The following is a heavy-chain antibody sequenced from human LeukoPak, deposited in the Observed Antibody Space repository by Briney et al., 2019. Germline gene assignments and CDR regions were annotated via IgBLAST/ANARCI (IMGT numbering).Heavy chain of an antibody. Sequence: PSETLSLTCTVSGDSISTSSYYWGWIRQPPGKGMEWLGSIYYSGSTYYNPSLKSRVTISVDTSKNQFSLNLYSVTAADTAVFYCARSYYYDYRQIDYWGQGTLVTVSS. CDR1: GDSISTSSYY. J-gene: IGHJ4*02. CDR3: ARSYYYDYRQIDY. V-gene: IGHV4-39*01. CDR2: IYYSGST. D-gene: IGHD3-22*01.